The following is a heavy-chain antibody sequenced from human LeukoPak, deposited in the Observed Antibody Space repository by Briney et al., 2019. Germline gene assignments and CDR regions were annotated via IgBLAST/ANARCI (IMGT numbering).Heavy chain of an antibody. D-gene: IGHD6-19*01. V-gene: IGHV3-7*01. Sequence: PGGSLRLSCAASGFTFSSYWMSWVRQAPGKGLEWVANIKQDGSEKYYVDSVKGRFTISRDNAKNSLYLQMNSLRAEDTAVYYCVRDSSGNLGPGAFDIWGQGTMVTVSS. CDR2: IKQDGSEK. J-gene: IGHJ3*02. CDR1: GFTFSSYW. CDR3: VRDSSGNLGPGAFDI.